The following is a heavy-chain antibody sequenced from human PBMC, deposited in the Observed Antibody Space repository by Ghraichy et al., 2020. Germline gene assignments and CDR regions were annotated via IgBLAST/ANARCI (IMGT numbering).Heavy chain of an antibody. CDR3: ARDTRDDSPSSGGMDV. D-gene: IGHD3-22*01. CDR2: ISSSGSTI. V-gene: IGHV3-11*01. CDR1: GFTFSDYY. Sequence: GGSLRLSCAASGFTFSDYYMSWIRQAPGKGLEWVSYISSSGSTIYYADSVKGRFTISRDNAKNSLYLQMNSLRAEDTAVYYCARDTRDDSPSSGGMDVWGQGTTVTVSS. J-gene: IGHJ6*02.